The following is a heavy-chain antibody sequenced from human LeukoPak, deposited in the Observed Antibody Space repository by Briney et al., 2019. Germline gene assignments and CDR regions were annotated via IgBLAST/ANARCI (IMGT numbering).Heavy chain of an antibody. V-gene: IGHV1-18*01. J-gene: IGHJ3*02. CDR3: ARSRYAYCGGDCHGGAFDI. D-gene: IGHD2-21*02. CDR1: GYTFTSYG. CDR2: ISAYNGNT. Sequence: ASVKVSCKASGYTFTSYGISWVRQAPGQGLEWMGWISAYNGNTNYAQKLQGRVTMTTDTSTSTAYMELRSLRSDDTAVYYCARSRYAYCGGDCHGGAFDIWGQGTMVTVSS.